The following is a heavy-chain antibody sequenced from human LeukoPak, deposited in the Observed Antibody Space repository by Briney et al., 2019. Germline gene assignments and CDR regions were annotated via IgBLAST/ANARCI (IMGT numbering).Heavy chain of an antibody. CDR3: ARRLAVTGRYYFDY. J-gene: IGHJ4*02. CDR2: IYYSGTT. D-gene: IGHD6-13*01. Sequence: SETLSLTCTVSGGSISTYYWTWIRQPPGKGLERIGYIYYSGTTNYNPSLKSRVTMSVDTSKNQFSLRLNSVTAADTAVYYCARRLAVTGRYYFDYWGQGTLVTVSS. V-gene: IGHV4-59*01. CDR1: GGSISTYY.